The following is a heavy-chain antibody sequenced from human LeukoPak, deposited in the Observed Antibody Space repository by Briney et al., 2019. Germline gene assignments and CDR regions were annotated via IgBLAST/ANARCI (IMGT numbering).Heavy chain of an antibody. J-gene: IGHJ4*02. V-gene: IGHV3-30*18. CDR1: GFTFSSYG. CDR2: ISYDGSNK. D-gene: IGHD5-12*01. Sequence: GGSLRLSCAASGFTFSSYGMHWVRQAPGTGLEWVAVISYDGSNKYYADSVKGRFTISRDNSKNTLYLQMNSLRAEDTAVYYCAKELVGSGYADWGQGTLVIVSS. CDR3: AKELVGSGYAD.